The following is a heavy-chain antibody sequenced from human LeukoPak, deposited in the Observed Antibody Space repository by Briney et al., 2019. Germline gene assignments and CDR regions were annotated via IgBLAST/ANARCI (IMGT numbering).Heavy chain of an antibody. D-gene: IGHD4-17*01. CDR2: ISYDGSHK. CDR1: GFTFSSYG. J-gene: IGHJ4*02. CDR3: AKGGGYGDYAYFDDY. V-gene: IGHV3-30*18. Sequence: GGSLRLSCAASGFTFSSYGMHWVRQAPGKGLEWVALISYDGSHKYYADSVKGRFTISRDNSKNTLYLQMNSLRAEDTAVYYCAKGGGYGDYAYFDDYWGQGTLVTVSS.